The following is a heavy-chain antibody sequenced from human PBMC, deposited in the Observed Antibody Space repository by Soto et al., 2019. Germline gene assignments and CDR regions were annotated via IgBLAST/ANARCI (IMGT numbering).Heavy chain of an antibody. CDR2: ISDGGNST. CDR3: ARDRYGDPLWAQDDFDY. J-gene: IGHJ4*02. Sequence: PGGSLRLSCVASGFTFSSYAMSWVRQAPGKGLEWVSTISDGGNSTYSADSVKGRFTISRDNSKNMLYLQMNSLRAEDTAVYYCARDRYGDPLWAQDDFDYWGQGTLVTVSS. D-gene: IGHD4-17*01. V-gene: IGHV3-23*01. CDR1: GFTFSSYA.